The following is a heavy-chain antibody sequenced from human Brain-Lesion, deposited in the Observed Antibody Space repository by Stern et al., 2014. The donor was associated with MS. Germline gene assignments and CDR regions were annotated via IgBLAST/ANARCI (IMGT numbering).Heavy chain of an antibody. V-gene: IGHV1-2*02. CDR1: GYIFTGYY. CDR2: INPNTGGT. CDR3: ARDQRGITIFGVVTDYYYLGMDV. Sequence: VQLVESGAEVKKPGASVKVSCKTSGYIFTGYYIHWVRQAPGQGLEWMAWINPNTGGTKYAQKFKGRVTMSRATSISPANEGLSSLTSDDTAVYYCARDQRGITIFGVVTDYYYLGMDVWGQGTTVTVSS. J-gene: IGHJ6*02. D-gene: IGHD3-3*01.